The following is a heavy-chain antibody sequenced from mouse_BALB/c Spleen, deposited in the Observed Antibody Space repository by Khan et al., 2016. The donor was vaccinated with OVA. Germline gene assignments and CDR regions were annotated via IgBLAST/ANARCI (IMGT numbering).Heavy chain of an antibody. Sequence: EVKLLESGGGLVKPGGSLKLSCAASGFTFSTYAMSWVSQTPEKRLEWVATISSDGDYNYFPDNVTGRFTISRDNAKNTLCLQMNSLRSEDTAMYYCARSPYGNVAYWGQGTLVTVSA. V-gene: IGHV5-9-3*01. D-gene: IGHD2-1*01. CDR3: ARSPYGNVAY. J-gene: IGHJ3*01. CDR2: ISSDGDYN. CDR1: GFTFSTYA.